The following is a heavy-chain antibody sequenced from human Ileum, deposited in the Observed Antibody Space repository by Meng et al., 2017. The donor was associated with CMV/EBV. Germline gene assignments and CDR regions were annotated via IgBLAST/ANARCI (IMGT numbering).Heavy chain of an antibody. D-gene: IGHD2-21*01. J-gene: IGHJ4*02. CDR1: GLTFSEAW. CDR2: IKSEGGGGTT. Sequence: GSGLTFSEAWMSWVRQSPGKGLEWIGRIKSEGGGGTTDFGAPVKGRFSLSRDDSKNTVYLQMNSLKTEDTGVYYCTHTHNFFENVGVWGQGTLVTVSS. V-gene: IGHV3-15*01. CDR3: THTHNFFENVGV.